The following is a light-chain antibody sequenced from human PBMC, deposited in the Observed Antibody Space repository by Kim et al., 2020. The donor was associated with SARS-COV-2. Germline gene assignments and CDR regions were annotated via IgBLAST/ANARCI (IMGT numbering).Light chain of an antibody. J-gene: IGLJ2*01. Sequence: SYELTQPPSVSVAPGKTARITCGGNNIGTKSVHWYQQKPRQAPVLVIYYDSDRPSGIPERFSGSNSGNTATLTISRVEAGDEADYYCQVWDSSSDHVVF. CDR2: YDS. V-gene: IGLV3-21*04. CDR3: QVWDSSSDHVV. CDR1: NIGTKS.